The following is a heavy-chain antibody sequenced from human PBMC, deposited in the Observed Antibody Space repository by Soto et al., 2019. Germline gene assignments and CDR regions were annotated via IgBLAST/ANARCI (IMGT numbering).Heavy chain of an antibody. Sequence: PGGSLRLSCAASGFTFSSYGMHWVRQAPGKGLEWVAVIWYDGSNKYYADSVKGRFTISRDNSKNTLYLQMNSLRAEDTAVYYCARGYSSSWRPFDYWGQGTLVTVSS. CDR1: GFTFSSYG. CDR3: ARGYSSSWRPFDY. CDR2: IWYDGSNK. D-gene: IGHD6-13*01. J-gene: IGHJ4*02. V-gene: IGHV3-33*01.